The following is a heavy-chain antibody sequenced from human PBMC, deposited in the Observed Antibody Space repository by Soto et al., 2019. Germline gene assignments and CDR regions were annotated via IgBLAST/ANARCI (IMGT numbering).Heavy chain of an antibody. V-gene: IGHV4-34*01. D-gene: IGHD4-17*01. CDR2: INHSGST. CDR1: GGSVSGYY. CDR3: ARVQTRYMTTVTSFDY. Sequence: SETLSLTCAVYGGSVSGYYWCWIRQPPGKGLEWIGEINHSGSTNYNPSLKSRVTISVDTSKNQFSLKLSSVTAADTAVYYCARVQTRYMTTVTSFDYWGQGTLVTVS. J-gene: IGHJ4*02.